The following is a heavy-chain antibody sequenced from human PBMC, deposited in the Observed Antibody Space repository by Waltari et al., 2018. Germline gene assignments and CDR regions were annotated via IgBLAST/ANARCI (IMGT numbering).Heavy chain of an antibody. J-gene: IGHJ3*02. CDR3: ASYMTTVPLRAFDI. CDR1: GFTFSSYW. D-gene: IGHD4-17*01. Sequence: EVQLVESGGGLAQPGGSLRLSCAASGFTFSSYWMHWVRQAPGKGLVWVSRINSDGSSTSYADSVKGRFTISRDNAKNTLYLQMNSLRAEDTAVYYCASYMTTVPLRAFDIWGQGTMVTVSS. CDR2: INSDGSST. V-gene: IGHV3-74*01.